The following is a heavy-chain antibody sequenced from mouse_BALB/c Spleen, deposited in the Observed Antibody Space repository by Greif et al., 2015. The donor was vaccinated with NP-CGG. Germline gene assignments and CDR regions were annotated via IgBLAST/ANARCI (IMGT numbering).Heavy chain of an antibody. Sequence: VQLQQSGPGLVQPSQSLSITCTVSGFSLTSYGVHWVRQSPGKGLEWLGVIWSGGSTDYNAAFISRLSISKDNSKSQVFFKMNSLLADDTAIYYCAISIYDGYTYAMDYWGQGTSVTVSS. CDR2: IWSGGST. J-gene: IGHJ4*01. CDR1: GFSLTSYG. CDR3: AISIYDGYTYAMDY. D-gene: IGHD2-3*01. V-gene: IGHV2-4-1*01.